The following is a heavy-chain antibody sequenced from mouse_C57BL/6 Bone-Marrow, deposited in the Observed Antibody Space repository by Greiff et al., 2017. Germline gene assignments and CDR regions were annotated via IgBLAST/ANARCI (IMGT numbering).Heavy chain of an antibody. V-gene: IGHV1-63*01. CDR3: ARHYYGSSYAWFAY. D-gene: IGHD1-1*01. Sequence: QVQLKESGAELVRPGTSVKMSCKASGYTFTNYWIGWAKQRPGHGLEWIGDIYPGGGYTNYNEKFKGKATLTADKSSSTAYMQFSSLTSEDSAIYDCARHYYGSSYAWFAYWGQGTLVTVSA. CDR2: IYPGGGYT. CDR1: GYTFTNYW. J-gene: IGHJ3*01.